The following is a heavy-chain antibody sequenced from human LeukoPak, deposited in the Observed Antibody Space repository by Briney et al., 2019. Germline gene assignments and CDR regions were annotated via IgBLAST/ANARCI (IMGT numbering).Heavy chain of an antibody. D-gene: IGHD2-8*01. V-gene: IGHV3-30*03. J-gene: IGHJ6*02. CDR2: ISYDGGNN. CDR3: ARARGLYGRGYYALDV. Sequence: PGGSLRLSCAASGFTFSDHGMHWVRQAPGKGLEWVALISYDGGNNYYADSVKGRFTISRDNSKNTLYLQMDSLRADDTSMYYYARARGLYGRGYYALDVWGQGTTVTVSS. CDR1: GFTFSDHG.